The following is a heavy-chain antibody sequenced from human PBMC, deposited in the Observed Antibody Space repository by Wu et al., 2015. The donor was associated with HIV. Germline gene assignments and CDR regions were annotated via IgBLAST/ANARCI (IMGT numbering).Heavy chain of an antibody. CDR3: ARDRDIVVVPAAIGGHAFDI. CDR2: IIPIFGTA. J-gene: IGHJ3*02. V-gene: IGHV1-69*12. D-gene: IGHD2-2*02. Sequence: QVQLVQSGAEVKKPGSSVKVSCKASGGTFSSYAISWVRQAPGQGLEWMGGIIPIFGTANYAQKFQGRVTITADESTSTAYMELSSLRSEDTAVYYCARDRDIVVVPAAIGGHAFDIWGQGTMVTVSS. CDR1: GGTFSSYA.